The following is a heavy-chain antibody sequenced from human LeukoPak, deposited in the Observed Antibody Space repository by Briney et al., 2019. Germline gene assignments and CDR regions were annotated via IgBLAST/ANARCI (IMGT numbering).Heavy chain of an antibody. J-gene: IGHJ3*02. V-gene: IGHV3-7*03. CDR2: INQDESEK. CDR3: ARDLWAQQEGDGFDI. CDR1: GFTFGKYW. Sequence: GGSLRLSCAASGFTFGKYWMSWVRQAPGKGLEWVANINQDESEKKYVESAKGRFTISRDNTKNSLYLEMNSLTAEDTALYYCARDLWAQQEGDGFDIWGQGTMVTVSS. D-gene: IGHD6-13*01.